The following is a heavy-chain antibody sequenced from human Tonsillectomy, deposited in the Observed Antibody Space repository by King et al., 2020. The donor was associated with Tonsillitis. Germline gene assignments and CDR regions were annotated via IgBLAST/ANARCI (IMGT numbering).Heavy chain of an antibody. Sequence: VQLVESGAEVKKPGASVKVSCKASGYTFNGYYMHWVRQAPGQGLEWMGWISPNSGGTNYAQKFQGRVTMTRDTSISTAYMELSRLRSDDSAVYYCARTYYYDSSAYYPEDAFDLWGQGTMVTVS. J-gene: IGHJ3*01. V-gene: IGHV1-2*02. D-gene: IGHD3-22*01. CDR1: GYTFNGYY. CDR3: ARTYYYDSSAYYPEDAFDL. CDR2: ISPNSGGT.